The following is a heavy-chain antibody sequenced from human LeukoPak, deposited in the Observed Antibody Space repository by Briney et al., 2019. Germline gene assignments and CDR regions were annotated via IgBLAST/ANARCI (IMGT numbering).Heavy chain of an antibody. CDR3: AKFRLEPTYYYYYYYMDV. J-gene: IGHJ6*03. D-gene: IGHD1-1*01. CDR2: ISGSGGST. Sequence: RGSLRLSCAASGFTFSRFWMSWVRQAPGKGLEWVSAISGSGGSTYYADSVKGRFTISRDNSKNTLYLQMNSLRAEDTAVYYCAKFRLEPTYYYYYYYMDVWGKGTTVTVSS. CDR1: GFTFSRFW. V-gene: IGHV3-23*01.